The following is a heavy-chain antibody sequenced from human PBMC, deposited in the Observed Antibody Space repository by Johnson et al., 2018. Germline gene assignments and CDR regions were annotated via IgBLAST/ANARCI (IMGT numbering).Heavy chain of an antibody. CDR1: GFTFDDYT. CDR2: ISWNSGSI. CDR3: AKDLAGTLNSRHYYYYGMDV. D-gene: IGHD6-19*01. V-gene: IGHV3-9*01. J-gene: IGHJ6*02. Sequence: VQLVESGGGVVQPGGSLRLSCAASGFTFDDYTMHWVCQAPGKGLEWVSLISWNSGSIGYADSVKGRFTISRDNAKNSLYLQMNSLRAEDTALYYCAKDLAGTLNSRHYYYYGMDVWGQGTTVTVSS.